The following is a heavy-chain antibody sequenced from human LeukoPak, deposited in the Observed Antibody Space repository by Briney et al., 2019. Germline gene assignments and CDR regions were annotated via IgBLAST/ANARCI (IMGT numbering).Heavy chain of an antibody. V-gene: IGHV4-34*01. J-gene: IGHJ4*02. CDR3: ARGWPLDY. CDR1: GGSFSGYY. Sequence: SETLSLTCAVYGGSFSGYYWNWIRQPPGKGLEWIGEINHSGSTNYNPSLKSRVTISVDTSKNQFSLKLSSVTAADTAVYYCARGWPLDYWGRGTLVTVSS. CDR2: INHSGST.